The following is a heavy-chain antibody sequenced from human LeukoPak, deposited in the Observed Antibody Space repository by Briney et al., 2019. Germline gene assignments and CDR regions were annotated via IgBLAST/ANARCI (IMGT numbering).Heavy chain of an antibody. V-gene: IGHV4-34*01. Sequence: PSETLSLTCAVYGGSFSDYSWTWIRQPPGKGLEWIGEINHSGGTNHNPSLKSRVTMSVDTSKNQFSLKLSSVTAADTAVYYCARGAVAGSIWGQGTLVTVSS. CDR2: INHSGGT. J-gene: IGHJ4*02. CDR1: GGSFSDYS. CDR3: ARGAVAGSI. D-gene: IGHD6-19*01.